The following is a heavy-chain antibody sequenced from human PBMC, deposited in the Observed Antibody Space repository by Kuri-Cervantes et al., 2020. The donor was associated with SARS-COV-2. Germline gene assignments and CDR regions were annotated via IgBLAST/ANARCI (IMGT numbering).Heavy chain of an antibody. Sequence: SETLSLTCAVYGGSFSSYYWSWIRQPPGKGLEWIGYIYYSGSTNYNPSLKSRVTISVDTSKNQFSLKLSSVTAADTAVYYCARDLVTIFGVGEQDIDIWGQGTMVTVSS. CDR3: ARDLVTIFGVGEQDIDI. V-gene: IGHV4-59*12. D-gene: IGHD3-3*01. CDR1: GGSFSSYY. J-gene: IGHJ3*02. CDR2: IYYSGST.